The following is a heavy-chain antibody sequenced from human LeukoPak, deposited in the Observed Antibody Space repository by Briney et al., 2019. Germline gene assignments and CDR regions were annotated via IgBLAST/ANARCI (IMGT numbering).Heavy chain of an antibody. Sequence: PGGSLRLSCAASGFTFSSYAMSWVRQAPGKGLEWVSTTSGSGGSTSYADSVKGRFTISRDNSKNTLYLQMNSLRAEDTAVYYCAKPDIVATSSRYFDYWGQGTLVTVSS. V-gene: IGHV3-23*01. CDR3: AKPDIVATSSRYFDY. J-gene: IGHJ4*02. CDR2: TSGSGGST. D-gene: IGHD5-12*01. CDR1: GFTFSSYA.